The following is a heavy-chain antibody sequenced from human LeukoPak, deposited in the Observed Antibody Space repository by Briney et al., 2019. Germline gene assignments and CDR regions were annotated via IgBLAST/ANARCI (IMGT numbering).Heavy chain of an antibody. J-gene: IGHJ4*02. CDR1: GFTFSSYG. D-gene: IGHD1-26*01. CDR2: ISNYGT. V-gene: IGHV3-23*01. Sequence: GGSLRLSCAASGFTFSSYGMSWVRQAPGRGLEWVSAISNYGTYYADSVKGRFTISRDSSKNTLFLQMNSLRAGDTAVYYCAKREGGATKHFDYWGQGTLVTVSS. CDR3: AKREGGATKHFDY.